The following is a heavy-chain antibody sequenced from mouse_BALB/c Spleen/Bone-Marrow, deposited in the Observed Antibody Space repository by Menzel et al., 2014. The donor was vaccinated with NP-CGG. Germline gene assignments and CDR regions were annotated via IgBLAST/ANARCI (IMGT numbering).Heavy chain of an antibody. D-gene: IGHD2-14*01. CDR1: GFNIKDTY. J-gene: IGHJ1*01. CDR3: ASYRYAWYFDA. V-gene: IGHV14-3*02. Sequence: EVQLVESGAELVKPGASVKLSCTASGFNIKDTYMHWVKQRPEQGLEWIGRIDPANGNTKYDPKFQGKATITADTSSNTAYLQLSSLTSEDTAVYYCASYRYAWYFDAWGAGTTVTVSS. CDR2: IDPANGNT.